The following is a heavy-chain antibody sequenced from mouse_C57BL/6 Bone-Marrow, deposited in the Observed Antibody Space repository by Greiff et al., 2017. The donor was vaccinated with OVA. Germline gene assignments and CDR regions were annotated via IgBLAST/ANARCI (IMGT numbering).Heavy chain of an antibody. CDR2: ISDGGSYT. CDR1: GFTFSSYA. CDR3: ARDYDYDEYFDV. J-gene: IGHJ1*03. Sequence: EVKVVESGGGLVKPGGSLKLSCAASGFTFSSYAMSWVRQTPEKRLEWVATISDGGSYTYYPDNVKGRFTISRDNTKNNLYLQMSHLKAEDTAMYYCARDYDYDEYFDVWGTGTTVTVSS. D-gene: IGHD2-4*01. V-gene: IGHV5-4*01.